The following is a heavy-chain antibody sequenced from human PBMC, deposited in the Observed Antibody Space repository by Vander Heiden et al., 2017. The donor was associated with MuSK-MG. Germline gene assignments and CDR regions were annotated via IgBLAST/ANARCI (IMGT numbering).Heavy chain of an antibody. CDR2: VYHSGSS. D-gene: IGHD1-1*01. J-gene: IGHJ4*02. CDR3: ARIPTIATVPFFDD. V-gene: IGHV4-38-2*02. Sequence: QIQLQESGPGLVKSSETLSLTCTVSGFSISSGSYWGWLRQTPGKGLEWIGSVYHSGSSYYNPAHKGRVSVSVDTSKNQFFLKVNSLTAADTAVYYCARIPTIATVPFFDDWGQGTLVTVSS. CDR1: GFSISSGSY.